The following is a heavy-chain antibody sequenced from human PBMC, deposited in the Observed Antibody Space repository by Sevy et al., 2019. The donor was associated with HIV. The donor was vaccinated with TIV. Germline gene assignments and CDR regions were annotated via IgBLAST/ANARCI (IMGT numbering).Heavy chain of an antibody. V-gene: IGHV3-23*01. J-gene: IGHJ4*02. Sequence: GGSLRLSCAASGFTFDSYAMHWVRQVAGKGLEWVSTISGSGYATYYAESVKGRLIISRDTSRNTLYLQMNSLRVEDSAVYFCAKDRVTVFGVVVTFDSWGQGSLVTVSS. CDR2: ISGSGYAT. CDR1: GFTFDSYA. CDR3: AKDRVTVFGVVVTFDS. D-gene: IGHD3-3*01.